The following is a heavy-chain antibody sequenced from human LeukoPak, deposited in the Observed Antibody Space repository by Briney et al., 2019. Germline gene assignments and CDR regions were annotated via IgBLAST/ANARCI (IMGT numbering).Heavy chain of an antibody. D-gene: IGHD2-15*01. CDR2: IRSDGSST. CDR3: ASELAAIGMDV. Sequence: GGSLRLSCEASGFTFSKYWMHWVRQAPGKGLVWVSRIRSDGSSTSYADSEKGRFTISRDNAKNTLYLQLNSLRAEDTAVYYCASELAAIGMDVWGQGTTVTVSS. CDR1: GFTFSKYW. J-gene: IGHJ6*02. V-gene: IGHV3-74*01.